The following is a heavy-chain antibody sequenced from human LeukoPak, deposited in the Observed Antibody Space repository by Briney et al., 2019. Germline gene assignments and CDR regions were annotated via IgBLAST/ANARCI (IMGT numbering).Heavy chain of an antibody. D-gene: IGHD3-10*01. J-gene: IGHJ4*02. CDR1: GFTFSSYA. CDR2: ISGSGGST. CDR3: AKSRLLWFGEFLDY. Sequence: GGSLRLSCAASGFTFSSYAMSWVRRAPGKGLEWVSAISGSGGSTYYADSVKGRFTISRDNSKNTLYLQMNSLRAEDTAVYYCAKSRLLWFGEFLDYWGQGTLVTVSS. V-gene: IGHV3-23*01.